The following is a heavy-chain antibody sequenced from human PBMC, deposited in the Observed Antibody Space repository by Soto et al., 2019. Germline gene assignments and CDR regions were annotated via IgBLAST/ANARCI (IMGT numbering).Heavy chain of an antibody. D-gene: IGHD6-13*01. CDR3: ARRGYSSSWYYYYSYGMDV. Sequence: QVQLVQSGAEVKKPGASVKVSCKASGYTFTSYDINWVRQATGQGLEWMGWMNPNSGNTGYAQKFQGRVTMPRNTSISTAYMELSRLRSEDTAVYYCARRGYSSSWYYYYSYGMDVWCQGTTVTVSS. J-gene: IGHJ6*02. CDR2: MNPNSGNT. CDR1: GYTFTSYD. V-gene: IGHV1-8*01.